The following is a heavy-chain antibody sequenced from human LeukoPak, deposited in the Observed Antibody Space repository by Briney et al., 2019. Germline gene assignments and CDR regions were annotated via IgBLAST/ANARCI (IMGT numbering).Heavy chain of an antibody. CDR3: AREAAAGQAFDY. D-gene: IGHD6-13*01. V-gene: IGHV1-69*13. CDR2: IIPIFGTA. CDR1: GGTFSSYA. Sequence: ASVKVSCKASGGTFSSYAISWVRQAPGQGLEWMGGIIPIFGTANYAQKFQGRVTITADESTSTAYMELSSLRSEDTAVYYCAREAAAGQAFDYWGQGTLVTVSS. J-gene: IGHJ4*02.